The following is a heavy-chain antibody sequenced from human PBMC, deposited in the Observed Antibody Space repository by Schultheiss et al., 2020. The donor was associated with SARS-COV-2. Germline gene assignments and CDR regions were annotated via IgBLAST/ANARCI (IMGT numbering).Heavy chain of an antibody. CDR3: ARRLGYSSGWYVDY. CDR1: GGSISSGGYS. V-gene: IGHV4-34*01. CDR2: INHSGST. D-gene: IGHD6-19*01. J-gene: IGHJ4*02. Sequence: SETLSLTCAVSGGSISSGGYSWSWIRQPPGKGLEWIGEINHSGSTNYNPSLKSRVTISVDTSKNQFSLKLSSVTAADTAVYYCARRLGYSSGWYVDYWGQGTLVTVSS.